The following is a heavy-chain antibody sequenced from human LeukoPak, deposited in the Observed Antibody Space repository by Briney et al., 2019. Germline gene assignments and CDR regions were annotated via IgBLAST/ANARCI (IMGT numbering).Heavy chain of an antibody. Sequence: PGGSLRLSCAASGFTFSSYSMNWVRQAPGKGLEWVSSISSSSSYIYYADSVKGRFTIPRDNAKNSLYLQMNSLRAEDTAVYYCASDGYCSGGSCSVDWGQGTLVTVSS. V-gene: IGHV3-21*01. J-gene: IGHJ4*02. CDR3: ASDGYCSGGSCSVD. CDR1: GFTFSSYS. D-gene: IGHD2-15*01. CDR2: ISSSSSYI.